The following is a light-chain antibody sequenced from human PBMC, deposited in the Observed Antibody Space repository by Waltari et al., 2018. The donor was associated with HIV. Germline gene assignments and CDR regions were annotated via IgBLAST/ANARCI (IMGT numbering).Light chain of an antibody. CDR3: SSFADRDGFYVL. Sequence: QSALTQPPSASGSPGQSVTLSCTGSNSDIGSYDYVSWYQLHPGKAPKLVISEVTKHPSGVSDRFSGSKSANTAFLTVSGLQAEDEADYYCSSFADRDGFYVLFGGGTRLTVL. J-gene: IGLJ2*01. V-gene: IGLV2-8*01. CDR1: NSDIGSYDY. CDR2: EVT.